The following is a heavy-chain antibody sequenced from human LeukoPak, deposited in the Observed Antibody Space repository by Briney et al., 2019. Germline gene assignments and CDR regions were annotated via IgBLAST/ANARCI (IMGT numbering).Heavy chain of an antibody. CDR2: IKEDGSEK. Sequence: GGSLRLSCAASGFTYSAYWMSWVRQAPGKGLEWVANIKEDGSEKYYVDSVKGRFTISRDNAKNSLFLQMNSLRAEDTAVYYCARATASNWFDPWGQGTLVTVSS. CDR3: ARATASNWFDP. V-gene: IGHV3-7*01. D-gene: IGHD2-21*01. CDR1: GFTYSAYW. J-gene: IGHJ5*02.